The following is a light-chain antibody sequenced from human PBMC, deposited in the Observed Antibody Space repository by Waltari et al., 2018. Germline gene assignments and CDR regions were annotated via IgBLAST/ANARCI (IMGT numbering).Light chain of an antibody. CDR3: QQSYSTPRT. V-gene: IGKV1-39*01. Sequence: DIQMTQSPSSLSASVGDRVTITCRASQSISSYLNWYQQKPGKAPKLLIYAESRLQSGVPSRFRGSGSGTDFTLTISSLQPEDFATYYCQQSYSTPRTFGPGTKVDIK. CDR2: AES. J-gene: IGKJ3*01. CDR1: QSISSY.